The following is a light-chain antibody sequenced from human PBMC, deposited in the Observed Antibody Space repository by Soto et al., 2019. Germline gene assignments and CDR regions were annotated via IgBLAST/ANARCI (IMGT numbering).Light chain of an antibody. CDR3: QQRSNWPPVIT. Sequence: EIDLKQSPATMSLSPGERASLSCRASQSFSSYLAWYQQKPGQAPRLLIYDASKRATGIPARFSGRGSGTDFTLTISSLEPEDFAVYYCQQRSNWPPVITFGQGTRLEIK. V-gene: IGKV3-11*01. CDR1: QSFSSY. J-gene: IGKJ5*01. CDR2: DAS.